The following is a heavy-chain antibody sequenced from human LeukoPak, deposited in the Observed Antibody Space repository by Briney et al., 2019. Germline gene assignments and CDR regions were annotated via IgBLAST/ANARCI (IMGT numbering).Heavy chain of an antibody. CDR1: GFTFSSYS. Sequence: PGGSLRLSCAASGFTFSSYSMNWVRPAPGKGLEWVSSISSSSSYIYYADSVKGRFTISRDNAKNSLYLQMNSLRAEDTAVYYCARIFGIAVADFDYWGQGTLVTVSS. CDR3: ARIFGIAVADFDY. J-gene: IGHJ4*02. V-gene: IGHV3-21*01. CDR2: ISSSSSYI. D-gene: IGHD6-19*01.